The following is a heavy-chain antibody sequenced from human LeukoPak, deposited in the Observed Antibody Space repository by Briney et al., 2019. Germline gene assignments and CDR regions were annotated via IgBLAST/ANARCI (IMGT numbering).Heavy chain of an antibody. CDR2: ISGSGGST. J-gene: IGHJ4*02. V-gene: IGHV3-23*01. Sequence: GGSLRLSCAASGYTFSSYAMSWVRQAPGKGLEWVSAISGSGGSTYYADSVRGRFTISRDNSKNTLYLQMNSLRAEDTAVYYCATEPSYYGSGNDYWGQGTLVTVSS. CDR3: ATEPSYYGSGNDY. CDR1: GYTFSSYA. D-gene: IGHD3-10*01.